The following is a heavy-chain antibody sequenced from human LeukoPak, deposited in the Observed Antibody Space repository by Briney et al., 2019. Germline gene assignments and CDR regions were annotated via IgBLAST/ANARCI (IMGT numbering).Heavy chain of an antibody. CDR2: IYTSGST. Sequence: SETLSLTCTVSGGSLGTYYWSWIRQPAGKGLEWIGRIYTSGSTNYNPSLKSRVTISVDTSKNQFSLKLSSVTAADTAVYYCARDGGEMATITGFDYWGQGTLVTVSS. D-gene: IGHD5-24*01. CDR3: ARDGGEMATITGFDY. V-gene: IGHV4-4*07. CDR1: GGSLGTYY. J-gene: IGHJ4*02.